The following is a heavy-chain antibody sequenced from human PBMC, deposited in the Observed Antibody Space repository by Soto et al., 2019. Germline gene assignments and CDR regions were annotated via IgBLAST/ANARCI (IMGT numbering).Heavy chain of an antibody. V-gene: IGHV3-48*03. Sequence: PGGSLRLSCAASGFTFSSYEMNWVRQAPGKGLEWVSYISSSGRTIYYADSVKGRFAISRDNAKNSLFLQMNSLRADDSAIYYCERVISGPIDYWGQGTLVTVSS. J-gene: IGHJ4*02. CDR2: ISSSGRTI. CDR3: ERVISGPIDY. D-gene: IGHD2-21*01. CDR1: GFTFSSYE.